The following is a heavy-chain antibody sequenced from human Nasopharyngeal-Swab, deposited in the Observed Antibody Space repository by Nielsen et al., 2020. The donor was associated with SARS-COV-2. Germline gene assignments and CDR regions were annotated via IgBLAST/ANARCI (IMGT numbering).Heavy chain of an antibody. D-gene: IGHD2-2*01. CDR2: INPNSGGT. J-gene: IGHJ3*02. V-gene: IGHV1-2*02. CDR1: GYTFTSYD. CDR3: ARDQTISSNAFDI. Sequence: ASVKVSCKASGYTFTSYDINWVRQAPGQGLEWMGWINPNSGGTNYAQRFQGRVTMTRDTSISTAYMELSRLRSDDTAVYYCARDQTISSNAFDIWGQGTMVTVSS.